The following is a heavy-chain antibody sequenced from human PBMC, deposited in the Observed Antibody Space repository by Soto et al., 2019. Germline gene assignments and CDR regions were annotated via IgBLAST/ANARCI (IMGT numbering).Heavy chain of an antibody. CDR3: ARRTIAVAVVPDAFDI. J-gene: IGHJ3*02. V-gene: IGHV1-18*01. CDR1: GYTNTSYG. D-gene: IGHD6-19*01. CDR2: ISAYNGNT. Sequence: ASVKVSCKASGYTNTSYGISWVRKAPGQGLEWMGWISAYNGNTNYAQKLQGRVTMTTDTSTSTAYMELRSLRSDDTAVYYCARRTIAVAVVPDAFDIWGQGTMVTVSS.